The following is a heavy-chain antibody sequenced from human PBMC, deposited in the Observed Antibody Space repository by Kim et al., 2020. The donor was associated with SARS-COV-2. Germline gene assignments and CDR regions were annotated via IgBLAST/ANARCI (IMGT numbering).Heavy chain of an antibody. V-gene: IGHV3-43*02. Sequence: GGSLRLSCGASGFTFHDSVMHWVRQAPGKGLEWVSFITGDGRRAFYADSVKGRFSISRDNTNNALFLQMNSLRSEDTAFYFCARDSNGGYYDFWGQGTLVTVSS. CDR3: ARDSNGGYYDF. D-gene: IGHD3-16*01. CDR1: GFTFHDSV. J-gene: IGHJ4*02. CDR2: ITGDGRRA.